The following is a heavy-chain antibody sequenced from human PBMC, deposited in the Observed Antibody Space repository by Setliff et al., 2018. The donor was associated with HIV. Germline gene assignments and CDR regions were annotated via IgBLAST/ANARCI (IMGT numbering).Heavy chain of an antibody. J-gene: IGHJ4*02. V-gene: IGHV3-30*04. D-gene: IGHD3-10*01. Sequence: SLRLSCAASGFTFSSYAMHWVRQAPGKGLEWVAVISYDGSNKYYADSVKGRFTISRDNSKNTLYLQMNSRRAEDTAVYYCAKELSGDSTGFDSWGQGTLVTVSS. CDR1: GFTFSSYA. CDR3: AKELSGDSTGFDS. CDR2: ISYDGSNK.